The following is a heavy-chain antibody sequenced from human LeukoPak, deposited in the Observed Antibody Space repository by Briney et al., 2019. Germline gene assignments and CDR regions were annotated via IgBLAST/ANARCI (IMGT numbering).Heavy chain of an antibody. CDR1: GFTFSSYS. V-gene: IGHV3-21*01. Sequence: GGSLRLSCAASGFTFSSYSMNWVRQAPGKGLEWVSSISSSSSYIYYADSVKGRFTISRDNAKNSLYLQINSLRAEDTAVYYCARDETEYSSSFPNWFDPWGQGTLVTVSS. CDR3: ARDETEYSSSFPNWFDP. J-gene: IGHJ5*02. CDR2: ISSSSSYI. D-gene: IGHD6-6*01.